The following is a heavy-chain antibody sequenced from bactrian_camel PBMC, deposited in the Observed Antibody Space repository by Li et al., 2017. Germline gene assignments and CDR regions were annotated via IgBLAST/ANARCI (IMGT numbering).Heavy chain of an antibody. J-gene: IGHJ4*01. Sequence: VQLVESGGGTVQAGGSLRLSCATSGYTYATTSIAWFRQAPGKEREGVAAKSPGGETMVYADSVKGRFAISRDDVKNTVYLQMNDLKPEDGGMYYCAAYVRRGPCLVVHGRYDYWGQGTQVTVS. CDR1: GYTYATTS. CDR3: AAYVRRGPCLVVHGRYDY. V-gene: IGHV3-3*01. CDR2: KSPGGETM. D-gene: IGHD2*01.